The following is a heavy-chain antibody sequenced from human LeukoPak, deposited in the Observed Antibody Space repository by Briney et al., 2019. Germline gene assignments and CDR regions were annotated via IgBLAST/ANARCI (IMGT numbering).Heavy chain of an antibody. D-gene: IGHD6-25*01. Sequence: APVKVSCKASGYTFTTYYMHWLRQAPGQGPEWMGIINPRGGSTDYAQKFQGRVTMTSDTHTSTIYMELNRLRSDDTAVYFCARVGITAATADYWGQGTLVTVSS. CDR3: ARVGITAATADY. CDR1: GYTFTTYY. V-gene: IGHV1-46*01. J-gene: IGHJ4*02. CDR2: INPRGGST.